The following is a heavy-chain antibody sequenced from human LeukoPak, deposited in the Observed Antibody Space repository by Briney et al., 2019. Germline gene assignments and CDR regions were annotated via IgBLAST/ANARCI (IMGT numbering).Heavy chain of an antibody. CDR2: ISSSSSYI. V-gene: IGHV3-21*04. J-gene: IGHJ4*02. D-gene: IGHD6-19*01. Sequence: GGSLRLSCAASGFTFSSYSMNWVRQAPGKGLEWVSSISSSSSYIYYADSVKGRFTISRDNSKNTLYLQMNSLRAEDTAVYYSAKETRQRVAGIYYWGQGTLVTVSP. CDR3: AKETRQRVAGIYY. CDR1: GFTFSSYS.